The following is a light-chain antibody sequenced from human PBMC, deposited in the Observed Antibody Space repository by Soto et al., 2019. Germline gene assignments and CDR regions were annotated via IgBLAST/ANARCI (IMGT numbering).Light chain of an antibody. Sequence: DIQMTQSPSSLSASVGDRVIITCRASQSISSYLNWYQQKPGKAPKLLIYAASSLQSGVPSRFSGSGSGPDFTLTISNLQPEDCATYYCQQSYSTPYTFGQGTKLEIK. CDR1: QSISSY. J-gene: IGKJ2*01. V-gene: IGKV1-39*01. CDR2: AAS. CDR3: QQSYSTPYT.